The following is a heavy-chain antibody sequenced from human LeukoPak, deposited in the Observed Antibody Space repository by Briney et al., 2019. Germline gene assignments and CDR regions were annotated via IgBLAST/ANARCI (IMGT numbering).Heavy chain of an antibody. V-gene: IGHV6-1*01. J-gene: IGHJ6*02. CDR3: ARAAIVVVVAATQDYYYYGMDV. D-gene: IGHD2-15*01. CDR2: TYYRSKWYN. Sequence: SQTLSLTCAISGDSVSSNSAAWNWIRQSPSRGLEWLGRTYYRSKWYNDYAVSVKSRITINPDTSKNQFSLQLNSVTPADTAVYYCARAAIVVVVAATQDYYYYGMDVWGRGTTVTVSS. CDR1: GDSVSSNSAA.